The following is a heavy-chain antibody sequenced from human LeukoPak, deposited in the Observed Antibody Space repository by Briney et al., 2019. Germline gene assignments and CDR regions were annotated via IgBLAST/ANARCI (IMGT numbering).Heavy chain of an antibody. Sequence: GGSLRLSCAASGFTFSSYAMSWVRQAPGKGLEWVSSISSNSDYIYYADSVKGRFTISRDNAKNSLYLQMNSLRAEDTAVYYCARGLCGGDCYDYWGQGTLVTVSS. CDR3: ARGLCGGDCYDY. CDR1: GFTFSSYA. J-gene: IGHJ4*02. D-gene: IGHD2-21*01. CDR2: ISSNSDYI. V-gene: IGHV3-21*01.